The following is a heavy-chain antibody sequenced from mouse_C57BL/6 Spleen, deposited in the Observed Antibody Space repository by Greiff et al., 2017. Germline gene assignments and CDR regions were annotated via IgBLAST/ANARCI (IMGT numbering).Heavy chain of an antibody. D-gene: IGHD1-1*01. CDR2: IYPRDGST. J-gene: IGHJ4*01. V-gene: IGHV1-85*01. CDR3: RRGTTGGMAY. CDR1: GYTFTSYD. Sequence: VQLQQSGPELVKPGASVKLSCKASGYTFTSYDIHWVQQRPGQGLEWIGWIYPRDGSTKYNDKVKGKDTFTVDTSSSTAFMKLHRMTSENSTVYFCRRGTTGGMAYWGQGTSVTVSS.